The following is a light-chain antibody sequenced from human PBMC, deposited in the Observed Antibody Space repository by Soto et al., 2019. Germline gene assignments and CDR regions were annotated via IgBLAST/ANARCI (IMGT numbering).Light chain of an antibody. CDR3: CSYAGNSRV. J-gene: IGLJ1*01. Sequence: QSALTQPRSVSGSPGQSVTLSCTGTRSDVGGYDYVSWYQQHPDKAPKLIIYDVSRRPSGVPDRFSGSKSDNTASLTISGLQAEDDADYYCCSYAGNSRVFGTGTKVTVL. CDR1: RSDVGGYDY. V-gene: IGLV2-11*01. CDR2: DVS.